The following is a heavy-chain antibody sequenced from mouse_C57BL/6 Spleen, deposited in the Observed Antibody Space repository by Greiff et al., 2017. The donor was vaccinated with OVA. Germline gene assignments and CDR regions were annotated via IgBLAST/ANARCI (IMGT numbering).Heavy chain of an antibody. D-gene: IGHD2-1*01. V-gene: IGHV1-26*01. CDR3: ARVYGNYCDY. CDR1: GYTFTDYY. CDR2: INPNNGGT. Sequence: VQLQQSGPELVKPGASVKISCKASGYTFTDYYMNWVKQSHGKSLEWIGDINPNNGGTSYNQKFKGKATLTVDKSSSTAYMELRSLTSEDSAVYYCARVYGNYCDYWGQGTTLTVSS. J-gene: IGHJ2*01.